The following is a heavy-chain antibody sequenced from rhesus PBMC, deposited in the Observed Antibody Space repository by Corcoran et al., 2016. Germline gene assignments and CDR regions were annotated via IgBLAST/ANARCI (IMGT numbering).Heavy chain of an antibody. CDR1: GGSSSGYY. CDR2: ISGSSGST. J-gene: IGHJ6*01. Sequence: QVQLQESGPGLVKPSETLSLPCAVSGGSSSGYYLGWIPSPPGKGLEWIGYISGSSGSTDYNPSLKSRVTISTDTSKNQFSLKLSSVTAADTAVYYCARDRLGILDSWGQGVVVTVSS. CDR3: ARDRLGILDS. V-gene: IGHV4-165*01. D-gene: IGHD5-42*01.